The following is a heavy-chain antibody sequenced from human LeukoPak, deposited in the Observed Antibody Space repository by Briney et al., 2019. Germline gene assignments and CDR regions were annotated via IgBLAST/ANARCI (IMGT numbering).Heavy chain of an antibody. Sequence: SQTLSLTCTVSGGPISSGDYYWGWRRQPPGRGLEWIGYIYYSGSTYYNPSLKSRVTISVDTSKNQFSLKLSSVTAADTAVYYCARDVWGSGSFDYWGQGTLVTVSS. J-gene: IGHJ4*02. CDR3: ARDVWGSGSFDY. CDR1: GGPISSGDYY. CDR2: IYYSGST. D-gene: IGHD3-10*01. V-gene: IGHV4-30-4*01.